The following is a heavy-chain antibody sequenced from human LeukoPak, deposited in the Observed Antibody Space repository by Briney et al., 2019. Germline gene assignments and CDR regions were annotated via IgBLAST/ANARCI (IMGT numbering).Heavy chain of an antibody. J-gene: IGHJ4*02. V-gene: IGHV4-39*01. CDR2: IYYSGST. D-gene: IGHD2-15*01. Sequence: PSETLSLTCTVSGGSISSSSYYWGWIRQPPGKGLEWIGSIYYSGSTYYNPSLKSRVTISVDTSKNQFSLKLSSVTAADTAVYYCARTLPYCSGGSCYLQPNFFDYWGQGTLVTVSS. CDR1: GGSISSSSYY. CDR3: ARTLPYCSGGSCYLQPNFFDY.